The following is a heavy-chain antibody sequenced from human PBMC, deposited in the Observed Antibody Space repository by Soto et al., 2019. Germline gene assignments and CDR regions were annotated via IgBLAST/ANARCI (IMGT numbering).Heavy chain of an antibody. D-gene: IGHD3-3*01. CDR2: ISGSGGYT. CDR1: GFTFSSYA. J-gene: IGHJ6*02. Sequence: GGSLRLSCAASGFTFSSYAMSWVRQAPGKGLEWVSVISGSGGYTYYADSVKGRFTISRDNSKNTLYLQMNSLRAEDTAVYYCAKAGGDFWSALLSNGLDVWGQGTTVTVSS. V-gene: IGHV3-23*01. CDR3: AKAGGDFWSALLSNGLDV.